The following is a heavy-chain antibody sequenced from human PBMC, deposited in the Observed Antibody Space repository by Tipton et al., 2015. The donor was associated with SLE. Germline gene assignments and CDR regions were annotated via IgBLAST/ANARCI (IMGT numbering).Heavy chain of an antibody. V-gene: IGHV4-4*02. CDR2: IYHGGST. CDR1: GGSISSNNW. Sequence: TLSLTCVVSGGSISSNNWWSWVRQPPGRGLEWIGEIYHGGSTNYNPSLKGRVTISVDKSKNQFSLQLSSVTAADTAIYYCARESWRGAQIGLDVWGKGTTVTVSS. CDR3: ARESWRGAQIGLDV. D-gene: IGHD2-21*01. J-gene: IGHJ6*04.